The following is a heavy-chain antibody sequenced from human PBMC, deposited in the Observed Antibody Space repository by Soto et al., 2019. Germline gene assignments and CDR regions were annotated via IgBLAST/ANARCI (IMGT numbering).Heavy chain of an antibody. Sequence: PSETLALTCTVSGGSIGSGDYYWSWIRQPPGKGLEWIGNIYYSGSTYYNPSLKSRVTISVDTSKNQFSLKLSSVTAADTAVYYYVSRKSSPYFDYWGQGTLVTVSS. CDR1: GGSIGSGDYY. CDR3: VSRKSSPYFDY. J-gene: IGHJ4*02. V-gene: IGHV4-30-4*01. CDR2: IYYSGST. D-gene: IGHD3-10*01.